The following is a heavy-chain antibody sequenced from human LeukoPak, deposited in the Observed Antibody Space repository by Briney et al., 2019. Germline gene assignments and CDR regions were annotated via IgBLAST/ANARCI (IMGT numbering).Heavy chain of an antibody. J-gene: IGHJ5*02. V-gene: IGHV3-74*01. CDR2: INTDGSST. Sequence: GGSLRLSCAGSGFTFTDAWMSWVRQAPGKGLEWVGRINTDGSSTSYADSVKGRFTISRDNAKNTLYLQMNSLRAEDTALYYCARDLGAYYDSSDNWFDPWGQGTLVTVSS. CDR1: GFTFTDAW. CDR3: ARDLGAYYDSSDNWFDP. D-gene: IGHD3-22*01.